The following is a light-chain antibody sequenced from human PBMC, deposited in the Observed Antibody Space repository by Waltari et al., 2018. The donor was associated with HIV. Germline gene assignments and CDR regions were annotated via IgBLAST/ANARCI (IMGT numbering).Light chain of an antibody. CDR2: RDS. CDR3: QIWDTTGLYV. V-gene: IGLV3-9*01. J-gene: IGLJ1*01. CDR1: YMGHKD. Sequence: SYELTQPPSVSVAPGPAARITSGGNYMGHKDVQWYQQKPGQAPVLVISRDSNRPSGIPERFFGSNSGDTATLTISRTQAGDEADYYCQIWDTTGLYVFGSGTKLTVL.